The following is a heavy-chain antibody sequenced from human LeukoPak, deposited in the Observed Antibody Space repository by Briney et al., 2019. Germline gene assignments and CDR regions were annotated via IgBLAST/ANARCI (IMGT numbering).Heavy chain of an antibody. CDR1: GFTFSSYV. Sequence: GGSLRLSCAASGFTFSSYVMSWVRQAPGKGLEWVSAISGSGGDTYYAESVKGRFTISRDNSKNTLYLQMNSLRAEDTAVYYCAKPPARYCGANICLYYFDYWGQETLVTVSS. D-gene: IGHD4/OR15-4a*01. CDR2: ISGSGGDT. J-gene: IGHJ4*02. CDR3: AKPPARYCGANICLYYFDY. V-gene: IGHV3-23*01.